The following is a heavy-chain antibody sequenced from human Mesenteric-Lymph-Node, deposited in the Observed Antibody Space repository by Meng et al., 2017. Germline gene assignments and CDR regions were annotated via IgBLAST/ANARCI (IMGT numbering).Heavy chain of an antibody. CDR3: ARPIAAAGWFDP. D-gene: IGHD6-13*01. V-gene: IGHV4-4*02. Sequence: QGRSQESGPGLGKPSGTLSLTCAVSGGSISSSNWWSWVRQPPGKGLEWIGEIYHSGSTNYNPSLKSRVTISVDKSKNQFSLKLSSVTAADTAVYYCARPIAAAGWFDPWGQGTLVTVSS. CDR1: GGSISSSNW. CDR2: IYHSGST. J-gene: IGHJ5*02.